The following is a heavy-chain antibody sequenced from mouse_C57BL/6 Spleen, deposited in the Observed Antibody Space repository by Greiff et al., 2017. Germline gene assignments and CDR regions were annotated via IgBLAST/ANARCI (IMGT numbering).Heavy chain of an antibody. CDR3: ARNGETGSWFAY. D-gene: IGHD4-1*01. V-gene: IGHV2-9-1*01. Sequence: QVQLKESGPGLVAPSQSLSITCTVSGFSLTSYAISWVRQPPGKGLEWLGVLWTGGGTNYNSALKSRLSISKDNSKSQVFLKMNSLQTDDTARYXCARNGETGSWFAYWGQGTLVTVSA. CDR1: GFSLTSYA. J-gene: IGHJ3*01. CDR2: LWTGGGT.